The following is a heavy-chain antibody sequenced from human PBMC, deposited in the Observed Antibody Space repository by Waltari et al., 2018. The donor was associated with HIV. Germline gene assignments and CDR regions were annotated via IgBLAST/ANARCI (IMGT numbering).Heavy chain of an antibody. D-gene: IGHD3-3*01. CDR1: GTLVSDNY. V-gene: IGHV3-53*02. Sequence: DVQLVQSGGGVVSPEASVRLSCAVSGTLVSDNYMSWIRQGPGKGLEWVAVLYGDGTTYYADSVKGRFVVSRDKAKNMFFLQMDYPRGADSATYFCARGIRYYAPWGQGVLVSVS. J-gene: IGHJ5*02. CDR2: LYGDGTT. CDR3: ARGIRYYAP.